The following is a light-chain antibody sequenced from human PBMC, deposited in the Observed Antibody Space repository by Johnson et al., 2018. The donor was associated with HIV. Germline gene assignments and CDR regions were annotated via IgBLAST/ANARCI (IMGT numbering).Light chain of an antibody. Sequence: QSVLTQPHSVSAAPGQKVTISCSGSSSNIGNNYVAWYQQLPGTAPKLLIYETNKRLSGIPDRFSGSKSGTSSTLGIPGLQPGDEADYYCGTWDSSLSADVFGTGTKVTVL. CDR2: ETN. CDR1: SSNIGNNY. CDR3: GTWDSSLSADV. J-gene: IGLJ1*01. V-gene: IGLV1-51*02.